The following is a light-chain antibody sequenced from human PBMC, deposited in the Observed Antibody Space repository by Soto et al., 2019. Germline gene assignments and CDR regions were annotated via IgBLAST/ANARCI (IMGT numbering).Light chain of an antibody. CDR3: HQYGTSPCT. CDR1: QSIRSSY. V-gene: IGKV3-20*01. Sequence: EIVLAQSPGTLSLSPGERATLSCRASQSIRSSYLAWYQQKPGQAPRLLIYGAFSRAAAIPDRSSGTESGTDFTLTIIRLDPEDYAMNYCHQYGTSPCTFGQGTKLEIK. J-gene: IGKJ2*02. CDR2: GAF.